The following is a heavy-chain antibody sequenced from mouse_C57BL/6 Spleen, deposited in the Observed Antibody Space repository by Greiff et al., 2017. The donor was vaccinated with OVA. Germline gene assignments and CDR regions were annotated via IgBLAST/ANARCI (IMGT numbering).Heavy chain of an antibody. CDR1: GYTFTSYW. CDR3: ARGGWSAWFAY. Sequence: QVQLQQPGAELVKPGASVKLSCKASGYTFTSYWMQWVKQRPGQGLAWIGEIDPSDSYTNYNQKFKGKATLTVDTSSSTAYMQLSSLTSEDSAVYYCARGGWSAWFAYWGQGTLVTVSA. J-gene: IGHJ3*01. CDR2: IDPSDSYT. D-gene: IGHD3-2*02. V-gene: IGHV1-50*01.